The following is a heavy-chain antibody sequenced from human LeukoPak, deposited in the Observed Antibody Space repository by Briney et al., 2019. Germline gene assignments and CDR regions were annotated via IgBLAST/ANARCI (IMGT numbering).Heavy chain of an antibody. Sequence: GGSLRLSCAASGFTFSAYYMSWIRRAPGKGLEWVCYISGSGSIIYYADSVKGRFTISRDNAKKSLYLQMNSLRAEDTAVYYCARDYYDSSGYYYSSYWGQGTLVTVSS. J-gene: IGHJ4*02. D-gene: IGHD3-22*01. V-gene: IGHV3-11*04. CDR2: ISGSGSII. CDR3: ARDYYDSSGYYYSSY. CDR1: GFTFSAYY.